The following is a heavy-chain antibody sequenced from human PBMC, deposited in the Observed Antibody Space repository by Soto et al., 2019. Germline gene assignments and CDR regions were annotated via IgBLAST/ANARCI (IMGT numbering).Heavy chain of an antibody. J-gene: IGHJ6*02. CDR3: ARDMVRGVIIGGMDV. V-gene: IGHV3-30-3*01. D-gene: IGHD3-10*01. Sequence: QVQLVESGGGVVQPGRSLSLSCADSGFTFSSYDMHWVGLAPGNGPEWVAVLSYDGSHKYYGESVKGLFTFSRDNSKNTLYLQMNSLRAKDTVVYYCARDMVRGVIIGGMDVCLQSTTVTVSS. CDR2: LSYDGSHK. CDR1: GFTFSSYD.